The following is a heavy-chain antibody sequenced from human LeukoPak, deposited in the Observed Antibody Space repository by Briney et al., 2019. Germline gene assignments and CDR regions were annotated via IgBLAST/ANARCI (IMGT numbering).Heavy chain of an antibody. CDR1: GFTFSSYW. J-gene: IGHJ4*02. V-gene: IGHV3-74*01. CDR3: ARHMVPYYFDY. D-gene: IGHD3-10*01. Sequence: GGSLRLSCAASGFTFSSYWMHWVRQAPGKGLVWVSRINTDGSSTSYADSVKGRFTISRDNAKNTLYLQMNSLRAEDTAVYYCARHMVPYYFDYWGQGTLVTVSS. CDR2: INTDGSST.